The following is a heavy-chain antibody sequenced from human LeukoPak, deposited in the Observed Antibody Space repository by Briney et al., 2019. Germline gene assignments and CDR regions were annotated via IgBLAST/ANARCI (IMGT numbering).Heavy chain of an antibody. D-gene: IGHD3-3*01. CDR2: ISYDGSNK. CDR1: GFTFSSYA. CDR3: AKESLPAATKYYDFWSGYYSDYYYYGMDV. Sequence: PGGSLRLSCAASGFTFSSYAMHWVRQAPGKGLEWVAVISYDGSNKYYADSVKGRFTISRDNSKNTLYLQMNSLRAEDTAVYHCAKESLPAATKYYDFWSGYYSDYYYYGMDVWGQGTTVTVSS. V-gene: IGHV3-30-3*01. J-gene: IGHJ6*02.